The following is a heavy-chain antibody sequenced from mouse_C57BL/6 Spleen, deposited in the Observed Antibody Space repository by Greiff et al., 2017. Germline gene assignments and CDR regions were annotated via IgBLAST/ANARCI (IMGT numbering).Heavy chain of an antibody. V-gene: IGHV1-69*01. D-gene: IGHD3-2*02. CDR2: IDPSDSYT. J-gene: IGHJ2*01. CDR1: GYTFTSYW. CDR3: ARCDSSGYPFDD. Sequence: QVQLQQPGAELVMPGASVKLSCKASGYTFTSYWMHWVKQRPGQGLEWIGEIDPSDSYTNYNQKFKGKSTLTVDKSSSTAYMQLSSLTSEDSAVYYCARCDSSGYPFDDWGQGTTLTVAS.